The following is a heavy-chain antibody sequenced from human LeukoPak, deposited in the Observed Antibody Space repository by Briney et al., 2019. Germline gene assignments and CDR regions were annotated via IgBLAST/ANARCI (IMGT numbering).Heavy chain of an antibody. CDR3: ARYSGQHDAFDI. V-gene: IGHV3-13*05. D-gene: IGHD2-21*01. CDR2: IGTAGDP. CDR1: GFTFSSYD. Sequence: GGSLRLSCAASGFTFSSYDMHWVRQATGKGLEWVSAIGTAGDPYYPGSVKGRFTISRENAKNSLYLQMNSLRAGDTAVYYCARYSGQHDAFDIWGQGQWSPSLQ. J-gene: IGHJ3*02.